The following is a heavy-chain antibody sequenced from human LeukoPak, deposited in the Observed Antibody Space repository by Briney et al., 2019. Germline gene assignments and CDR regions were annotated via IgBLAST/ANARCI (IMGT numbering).Heavy chain of an antibody. CDR3: ARVGNYDFWSGYYYYYYYMDV. Sequence: GGSLRLSCAASGFTFSSYSMNWVRQAPGKGLEWVSYISSSSSTIYYADSVKGRFTISRDNAKNSLYLQMNSLRAEDTAVYYCARVGNYDFWSGYYYYYYYMDVWGKGTTVTVSS. CDR2: ISSSSSTI. CDR1: GFTFSSYS. J-gene: IGHJ6*03. V-gene: IGHV3-48*01. D-gene: IGHD3-3*01.